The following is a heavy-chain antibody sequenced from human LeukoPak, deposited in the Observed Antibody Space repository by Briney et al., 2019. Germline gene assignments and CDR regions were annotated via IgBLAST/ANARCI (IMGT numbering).Heavy chain of an antibody. D-gene: IGHD4-17*01. V-gene: IGHV3-23*01. CDR1: GFSFSTYA. CDR2: ISDSPV. Sequence: GGSLRLSCAASGFSFSTYAMTWVRQPPGKGLEWVSTISDSPVYYADSVKGRFTISRDNSKNTLYLQMNSLRAEDTAVYYCATTPYGDYEEDFDYWAREPWSPSPQ. CDR3: ATTPYGDYEEDFDY. J-gene: IGHJ4*02.